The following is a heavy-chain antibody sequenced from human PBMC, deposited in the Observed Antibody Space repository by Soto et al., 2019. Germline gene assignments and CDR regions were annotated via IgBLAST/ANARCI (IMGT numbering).Heavy chain of an antibody. Sequence: PGGSLRLSCAASGLTFSSYAMSWVRQAPGKGLEWVSAISGGGNDRFYADSVRGRSTISRDNSRNTLYLHMNSLRAEDTAVHYCARSLFIASTDTEPFDSWGQGTLVTVSS. CDR2: ISGGGNDR. CDR3: ARSLFIASTDTEPFDS. V-gene: IGHV3-23*01. CDR1: GLTFSSYA. J-gene: IGHJ4*02. D-gene: IGHD6-13*01.